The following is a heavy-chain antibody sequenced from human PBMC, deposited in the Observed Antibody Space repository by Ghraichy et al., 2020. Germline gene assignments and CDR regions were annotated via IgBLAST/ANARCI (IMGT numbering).Heavy chain of an antibody. CDR2: IDWDDDK. D-gene: IGHD3-22*01. J-gene: IGHJ3*02. CDR3: ARSLYYYDSSGYYDAFDI. V-gene: IGHV2-70*01. CDR1: GFSLSTSGMC. Sequence: SGPTLVKPTQTLTLTCTFSGFSLSTSGMCVSWIRQPPGKALEWLALIDWDDDKYYSTSLKTRLTISKDTSKNQVVLTMTNMDPVDTATYYCARSLYYYDSSGYYDAFDIWGQGTMVTVSS.